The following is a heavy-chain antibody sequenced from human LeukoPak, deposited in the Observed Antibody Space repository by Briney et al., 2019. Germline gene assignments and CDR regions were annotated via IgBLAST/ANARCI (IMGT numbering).Heavy chain of an antibody. J-gene: IGHJ4*02. Sequence: PSETLSLTCAVHGGSFSGYYWSWIRQPPGKGLEWIGEINHSGSTNYNPSLKSRVTISVDTSKNQFSLKLSSVTAADTAVYYCARVQVLYDTKFDYWGQGTLVTVSS. D-gene: IGHD3-22*01. V-gene: IGHV4-34*01. CDR1: GGSFSGYY. CDR2: INHSGST. CDR3: ARVQVLYDTKFDY.